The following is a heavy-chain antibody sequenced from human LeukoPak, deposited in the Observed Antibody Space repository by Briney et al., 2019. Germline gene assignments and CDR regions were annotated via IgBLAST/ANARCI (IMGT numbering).Heavy chain of an antibody. J-gene: IGHJ6*02. V-gene: IGHV1-69*04. CDR2: IIPILGIA. Sequence: GASVKVSCKASGGTFSSYAISWVRQAPGQGLEWMGRIIPILGIANYAQKFQGRVTITADKSTSTAYVELSSLRSEDTAVYYCARAMDYGMDVWGQGTTVTVSS. CDR3: ARAMDYGMDV. CDR1: GGTFSSYA. D-gene: IGHD2-8*01.